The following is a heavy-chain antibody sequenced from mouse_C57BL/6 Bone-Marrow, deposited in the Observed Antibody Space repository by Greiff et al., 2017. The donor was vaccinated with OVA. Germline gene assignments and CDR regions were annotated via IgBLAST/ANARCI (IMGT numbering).Heavy chain of an antibody. CDR2: IHPNSGST. V-gene: IGHV1-64*01. Sequence: QVQLQQPGAELVKPGASVKLSCKASGYTFTSYWMHWVKQRPGQGLEWIGMIHPNSGSTNYNEKFKSKATLTVDKSSSTAYMQLSSLTSEDSAVYYCARTTEKYYFDYWGQGTTLTVSS. CDR3: ARTTEKYYFDY. J-gene: IGHJ2*01. CDR1: GYTFTSYW. D-gene: IGHD1-1*01.